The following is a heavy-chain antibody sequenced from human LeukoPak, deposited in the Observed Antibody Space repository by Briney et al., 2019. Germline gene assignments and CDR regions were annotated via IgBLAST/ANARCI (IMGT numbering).Heavy chain of an antibody. J-gene: IGHJ4*02. Sequence: GGSLRLSCAASGFTFSEYWMHWVRQAPGKGLMWVSRIHKDGHNTWYADSVKGRFTISRDNAENTVHLQLNSLRVEDTAVYYCARESEAAGTHYLDHWGQGNLVTVSS. CDR3: ARESEAAGTHYLDH. CDR1: GFTFSEYW. V-gene: IGHV3-74*01. CDR2: IHKDGHNT. D-gene: IGHD6-25*01.